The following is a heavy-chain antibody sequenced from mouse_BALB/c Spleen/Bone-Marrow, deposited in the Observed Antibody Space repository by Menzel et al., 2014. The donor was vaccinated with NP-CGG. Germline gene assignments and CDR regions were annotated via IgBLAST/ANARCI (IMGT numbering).Heavy chain of an antibody. V-gene: IGHV1-4*01. CDR2: INPSSAYT. J-gene: IGHJ4*01. CDR3: TIRYYAMDY. D-gene: IGHD1-1*01. Sequence: VQGVESGAELARPGASVKMSCQASGYTFTRYTMHWEKQRPGQGLEWIGYINPSSAYTNYNQKFKDKATLTADKSSSTAYMQLSSLTSEDSAVYYCTIRYYAMDYWGQGTSVTVSS. CDR1: GYTFTRYT.